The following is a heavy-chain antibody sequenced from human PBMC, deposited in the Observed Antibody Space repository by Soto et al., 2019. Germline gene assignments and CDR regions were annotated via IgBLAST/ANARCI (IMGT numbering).Heavy chain of an antibody. D-gene: IGHD5-18*01. V-gene: IGHV3-30*18. CDR1: GFIFNDYG. CDR2: ISFDGNNK. J-gene: IGHJ3*01. Sequence: SQRLSCEASGFIFNDYGMHWVRQAPGKGLDWVAVISFDGNNKYYAQSVKGRFTISRDNSKNTLFLHMDSLRREDTAVYHCVKGDLDTAVVNSPDAFDFWGQGTMVTVSS. CDR3: VKGDLDTAVVNSPDAFDF.